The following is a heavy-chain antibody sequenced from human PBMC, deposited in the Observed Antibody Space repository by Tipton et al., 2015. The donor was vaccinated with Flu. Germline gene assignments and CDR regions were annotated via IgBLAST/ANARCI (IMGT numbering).Heavy chain of an antibody. CDR1: GFPFSAYG. Sequence: SLRLSCSASGFPFSAYGMHWVRQAPGKGLEWLAGISGDGVRIYYADSVKGRFTISRDNSKNTLYLQMNSLSVEDTALFYCTKDRPGGWFVTDSWGQGTLVTVSS. D-gene: IGHD6-19*01. J-gene: IGHJ4*02. V-gene: IGHV3-30*18. CDR3: TKDRPGGWFVTDS. CDR2: ISGDGVRI.